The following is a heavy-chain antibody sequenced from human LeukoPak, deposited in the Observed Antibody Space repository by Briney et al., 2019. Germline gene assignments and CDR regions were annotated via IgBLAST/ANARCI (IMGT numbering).Heavy chain of an antibody. V-gene: IGHV3-7*01. Sequence: QPGGSLRLSCAASGFTFSSYWMSWVRQAPGKGLEWVANIKQDGSGKYYVDSVKGRFTISRDNAKNSLYLQMNSLRAEDTAVYYCAREGGLLYYYDSSGYYPFDYWGQGTLVTVSS. CDR1: GFTFSSYW. CDR3: AREGGLLYYYDSSGYYPFDY. J-gene: IGHJ4*02. CDR2: IKQDGSGK. D-gene: IGHD3-22*01.